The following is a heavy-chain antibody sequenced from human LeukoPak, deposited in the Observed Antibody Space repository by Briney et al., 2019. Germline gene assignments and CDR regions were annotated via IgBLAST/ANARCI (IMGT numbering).Heavy chain of an antibody. CDR1: GFTFSSYE. CDR3: ARALGGYSGYDV. Sequence: GGSLRLSCAASGFTFSSYEMNWVRQAPGKGLEWVSYISSSGSTIYYADSVKGRFTISRDNAKNSLYLQMNSLRPEDTAVYYCARALGGYSGYDVWGQGTLVTVSS. CDR2: ISSSGSTI. V-gene: IGHV3-48*03. D-gene: IGHD5-12*01. J-gene: IGHJ4*02.